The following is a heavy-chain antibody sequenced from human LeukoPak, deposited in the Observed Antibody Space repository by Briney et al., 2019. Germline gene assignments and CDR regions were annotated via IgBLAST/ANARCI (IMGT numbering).Heavy chain of an antibody. V-gene: IGHV1-2*02. CDR1: GYIFTGYY. D-gene: IGHD1-26*01. CDR3: ARHPYSGSYHFDY. Sequence: ASVKVSCKASGYIFTGYYMHWVRQAPGQGLEWMGWINPNSGGTNSAQKFQGRVTMTRDTSISTAYMELSRLTSDDTAVYYCARHPYSGSYHFDYWGQGTLFTVSS. CDR2: INPNSGGT. J-gene: IGHJ4*02.